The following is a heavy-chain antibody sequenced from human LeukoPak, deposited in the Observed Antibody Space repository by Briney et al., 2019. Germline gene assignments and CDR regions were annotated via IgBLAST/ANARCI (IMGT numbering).Heavy chain of an antibody. D-gene: IGHD2-15*01. Sequence: KPSETLSLTCTVSGGSVSSGSYYWSWIRQPPGKGLEWIGYIHYSGSTYYNPSLKSRVTISADTSKNQFSLKLSSVTAADTAVYYCARGSWGWGFDYWGQGTLVTVSS. V-gene: IGHV4-30-4*08. J-gene: IGHJ4*02. CDR2: IHYSGST. CDR1: GGSVSSGSYY. CDR3: ARGSWGWGFDY.